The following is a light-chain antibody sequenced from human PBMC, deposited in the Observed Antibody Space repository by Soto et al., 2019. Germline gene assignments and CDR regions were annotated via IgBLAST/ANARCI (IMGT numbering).Light chain of an antibody. Sequence: EIVLTQSPGTLSLSPGERATLSCRASQSVSSSYLAWYQQKPGQAPRLLIYGASSRATGIPDRFSGSGSGTDFTLTISRLEPEDFAVYYCQQYGSPPQTFGQGTK. V-gene: IGKV3-20*01. CDR3: QQYGSPPQT. CDR1: QSVSSSY. J-gene: IGKJ1*01. CDR2: GAS.